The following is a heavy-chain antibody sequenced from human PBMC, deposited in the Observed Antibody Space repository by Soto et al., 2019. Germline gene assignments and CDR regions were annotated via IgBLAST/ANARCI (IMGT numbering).Heavy chain of an antibody. CDR3: ARQYCSSTSCYREDAFDI. Sequence: GESLKISCNGSGYSFTSYWIGWVRQMPGKGLEWMGIIYPGDSDTRYSPSFQGQVTISADKSISTAYLQWSSLKASDTAMYYCARQYCSSTSCYREDAFDIWGQGTMVTV. CDR2: IYPGDSDT. CDR1: GYSFTSYW. J-gene: IGHJ3*02. V-gene: IGHV5-51*01. D-gene: IGHD2-2*02.